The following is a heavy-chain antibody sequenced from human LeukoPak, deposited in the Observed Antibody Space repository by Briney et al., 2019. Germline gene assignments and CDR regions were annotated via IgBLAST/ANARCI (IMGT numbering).Heavy chain of an antibody. CDR2: IYSGGST. Sequence: GGSLRLSCAASGFTVSSYFMSWVRQAPWKGLEWVSVIYSGGSTFYADSVKGRLTISRDNSKNTLYLQMNSLRAEDTAVYYCARGEDVVGALFDSWGQGTLVTVSS. J-gene: IGHJ4*02. D-gene: IGHD1-26*01. V-gene: IGHV3-53*01. CDR1: GFTVSSYF. CDR3: ARGEDVVGALFDS.